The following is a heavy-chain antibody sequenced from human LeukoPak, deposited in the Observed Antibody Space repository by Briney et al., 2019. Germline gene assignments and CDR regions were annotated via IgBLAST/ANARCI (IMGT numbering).Heavy chain of an antibody. V-gene: IGHV4-59*08. J-gene: IGHJ4*02. D-gene: IGHD4-4*01. Sequence: PSETLSLTCTVSGGSISGYYWSWIRQPPGKGLEWIGYIYYSGSTNYNPSLKSRVTISVDTSKNQFSLKLSSVTAADTAVYYCARLTYVTTPDYWGQGTLVTVSS. CDR1: GGSISGYY. CDR3: ARLTYVTTPDY. CDR2: IYYSGST.